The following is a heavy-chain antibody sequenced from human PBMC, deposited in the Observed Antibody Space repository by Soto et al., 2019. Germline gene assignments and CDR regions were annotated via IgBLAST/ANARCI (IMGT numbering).Heavy chain of an antibody. D-gene: IGHD3-10*01. Sequence: QVQLQESGPGLVKPSGTLSLTCAVSGGSISSSNWWSWVRQPPGKGLEWIGEIYHRGSTNYNPSLKSRVNISVDKSKNQFSLTLSSEPAADTAVYYCARVVIVYGSGSYHFDYWGQGTLVTVSS. CDR1: GGSISSSNW. CDR2: IYHRGST. J-gene: IGHJ4*02. V-gene: IGHV4-4*02. CDR3: ARVVIVYGSGSYHFDY.